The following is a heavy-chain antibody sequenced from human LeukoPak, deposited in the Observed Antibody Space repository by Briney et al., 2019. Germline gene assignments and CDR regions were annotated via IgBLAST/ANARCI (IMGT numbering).Heavy chain of an antibody. Sequence: GGSLRLSCAASGFTFSSYSMNWVRQAPGKGLEWVSSISSTSSYIHYADSVKGRFTISRDNAKNSLYLQMNSLRAEDTAVYCCARMGYSSSLPDYWGQGTLVTVSS. CDR2: ISSTSSYI. CDR3: ARMGYSSSLPDY. V-gene: IGHV3-21*01. J-gene: IGHJ4*02. CDR1: GFTFSSYS. D-gene: IGHD6-6*01.